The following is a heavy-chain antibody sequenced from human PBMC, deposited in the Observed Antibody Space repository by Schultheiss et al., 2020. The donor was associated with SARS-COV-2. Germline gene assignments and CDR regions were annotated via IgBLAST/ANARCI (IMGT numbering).Heavy chain of an antibody. V-gene: IGHV1-2*02. J-gene: IGHJ6*02. D-gene: IGHD4-17*01. Sequence: ASVKVSCKASEYTSTDYYMHWVRQAPGQGLEWMGWINPNNGDTNYAQKFQGRVTMTRDTSITTAYMELSRLTPDDTAVYYCARGVLLSDYPLLDLWGQGTTVTVSS. CDR2: INPNNGDT. CDR1: EYTSTDYY. CDR3: ARGVLLSDYPLLDL.